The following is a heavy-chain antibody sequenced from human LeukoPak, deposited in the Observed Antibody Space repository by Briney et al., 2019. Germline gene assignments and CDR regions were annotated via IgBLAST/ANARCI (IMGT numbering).Heavy chain of an antibody. CDR3: ARRDYYDSSVGAFDI. V-gene: IGHV4-61*08. CDR2: IYYSGST. CDR1: GGSISSGGYY. J-gene: IGHJ3*02. D-gene: IGHD3-22*01. Sequence: SETLSLTCTVSGGSISSGGYYWSWIRQPPGKGLEWIGYIYYSGSTNYNPSLKSRVTISVDTSKNQFSLKLSSVTAADTAVYYCARRDYYDSSVGAFDIWGQGTMVTVSS.